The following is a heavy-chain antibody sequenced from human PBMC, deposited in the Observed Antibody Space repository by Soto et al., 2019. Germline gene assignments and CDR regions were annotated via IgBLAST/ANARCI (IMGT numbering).Heavy chain of an antibody. CDR3: SLLCFGETYFDY. CDR2: IYYSGST. J-gene: IGHJ4*02. D-gene: IGHD3-10*01. CDR1: GGSISSSSYY. V-gene: IGHV4-39*01. Sequence: PSETLSLTCTVSGGSISSSSYYWGWIRQPPGKGLEWIGSIYYSGSTYYNPSLKSRVTISVDTSKNQFSLKLSSVTAADTAVYVCSLLCFGETYFDYWGQRTLDTVSS.